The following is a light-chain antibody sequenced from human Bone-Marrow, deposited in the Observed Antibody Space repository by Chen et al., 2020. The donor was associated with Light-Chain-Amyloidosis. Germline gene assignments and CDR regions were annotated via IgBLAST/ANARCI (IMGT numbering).Light chain of an antibody. V-gene: IGKV3-20*01. Sequence: EIVLTQSPGTLSLSPGEGANLSCRASQTISSNYLTWYQQKFGQAPRLLIYGSSSRATGIPDRFTGSGSGPDFTLTIHRLEPEDFAMYYCQQYGTSPLTFGGGTKVEIK. CDR3: QQYGTSPLT. CDR1: QTISSNY. J-gene: IGKJ4*01. CDR2: GSS.